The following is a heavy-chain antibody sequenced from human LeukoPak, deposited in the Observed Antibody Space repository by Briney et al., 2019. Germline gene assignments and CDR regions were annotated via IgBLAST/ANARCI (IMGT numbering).Heavy chain of an antibody. CDR3: AKKMDYYDSSGYQNWFDP. V-gene: IGHV3-23*01. D-gene: IGHD3-22*01. CDR1: GFTFSSYG. CDR2: ISGSGGST. Sequence: GGSLRLSCAASGFTFSSYGMSWVRQAPGKGLEWVSAISGSGGSTYYADSVKGRFTISRDNSKNTLYLQMNSLRAEDTAVHYCAKKMDYYDSSGYQNWFDPWGQGTLVTVSS. J-gene: IGHJ5*02.